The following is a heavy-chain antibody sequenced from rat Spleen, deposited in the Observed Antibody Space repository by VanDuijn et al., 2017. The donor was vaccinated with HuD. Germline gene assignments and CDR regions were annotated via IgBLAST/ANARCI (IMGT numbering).Heavy chain of an antibody. CDR1: GFTFSDYY. CDR3: ARHYYYSGDHFDY. V-gene: IGHV5-29*01. Sequence: EVQLVESGGGLVQPGRSLKLSCAASGFTFSDYYMAWVRQAPAKGLEWVATISSDGRRNYYRDSVKGRFTISRDNAKSSLYLQMDSLRSEDTATYYCARHYYYSGDHFDYWGQGVMVTVTS. CDR2: ISSDGRRN. J-gene: IGHJ2*01. D-gene: IGHD1-1*01.